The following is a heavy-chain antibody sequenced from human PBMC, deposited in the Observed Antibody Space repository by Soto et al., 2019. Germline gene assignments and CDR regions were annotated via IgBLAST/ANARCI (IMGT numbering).Heavy chain of an antibody. Sequence: GGSLRLSCAASGFTFSSYAMSWVRQAPGKGLEWVSAISGSGGSTYYADSVTGRFTIPRDHSKNTLDLQMNSLRAEDTAVYYCAKAASDLSLRYFDGFDFWGQGTLVTVSS. CDR1: GFTFSSYA. J-gene: IGHJ4*02. CDR2: ISGSGGST. CDR3: AKAASDLSLRYFDGFDF. V-gene: IGHV3-23*01. D-gene: IGHD3-9*01.